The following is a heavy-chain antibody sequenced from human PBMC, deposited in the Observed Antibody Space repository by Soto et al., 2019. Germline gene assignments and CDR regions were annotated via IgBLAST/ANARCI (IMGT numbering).Heavy chain of an antibody. J-gene: IGHJ6*02. CDR2: IIPIFGTA. D-gene: IGHD6-6*01. CDR1: GVTFSSYA. CDR3: ARLDSQYSSSAAGGGYYYYGMDV. Sequence: GASVKVSCKASGVTFSSYAISWVRQAPGQGLEWMGGIIPIFGTANYAQKFQGRVTITADESTSTAYMELSSLRSEDTAVYYCARLDSQYSSSAAGGGYYYYGMDVWGQGTTVTVSS. V-gene: IGHV1-69*13.